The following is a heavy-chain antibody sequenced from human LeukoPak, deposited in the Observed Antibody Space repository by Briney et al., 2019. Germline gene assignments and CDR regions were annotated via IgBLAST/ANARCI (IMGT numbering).Heavy chain of an antibody. CDR2: INHSGST. CDR3: ARQRRLIAAAGTRRYYYYMDV. CDR1: GGSFSGYY. Sequence: SETLSLTCAVYGGSFSGYYWSWIRQPPGKGLERIGEINHSGSTNYNPSLKSRVTISVDTSKNQFSLKLSSVTAADTAVYYCARQRRLIAAAGTRRYYYYMDVWDKGTTVTISS. V-gene: IGHV4-34*01. J-gene: IGHJ6*03. D-gene: IGHD6-13*01.